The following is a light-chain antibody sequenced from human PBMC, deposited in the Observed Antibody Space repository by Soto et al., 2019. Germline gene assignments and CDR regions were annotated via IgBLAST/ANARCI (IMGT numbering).Light chain of an antibody. CDR2: GAS. V-gene: IGKV3-20*01. CDR3: QQYGSSPGDT. Sequence: EIVLTQSPGTLSLSPGERATLSCRASQSVSSNSLAWYQQRPGQAPRLLIYGASSRATGIPDRFSGSGSGTDFTHTISRLEPEDFAVYYCQQYGSSPGDTFGQGTKLEIK. J-gene: IGKJ2*01. CDR1: QSVSSNS.